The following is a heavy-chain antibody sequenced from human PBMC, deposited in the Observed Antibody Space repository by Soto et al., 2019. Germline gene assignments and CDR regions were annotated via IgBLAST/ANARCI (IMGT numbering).Heavy chain of an antibody. J-gene: IGHJ6*02. CDR3: AERGRGYTGAPFV. CDR1: GFTFNNHA. V-gene: IGHV3-30-3*01. CDR2: ISRDGSTQ. Sequence: SLRLSCAASGFTFNNHALHWVRQAPGKGLEWVALISRDGSTQSYADSVEGRFTISRDNSKNTLYLQMNSLRPEDTAIYYCAERGRGYTGAPFVWGQGTTVTVSS. D-gene: IGHD5-18*01.